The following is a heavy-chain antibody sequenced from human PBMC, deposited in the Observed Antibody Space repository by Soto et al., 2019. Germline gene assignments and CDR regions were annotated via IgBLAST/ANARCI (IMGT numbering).Heavy chain of an antibody. J-gene: IGHJ4*02. CDR3: ARENYYFIDY. CDR2: ITSNGAST. CDR1: GFTFSNHF. Sequence: QVHLVESGGGLVQPGGSLRLSCAASGFTFSNHFMTWIRHIPGKGLEWVSFITSNGASTNYEDSVKGRFTISRDNAKNSLFLQMNNLRAEDTAMYYCARENYYFIDYWGQGTLVIVSS. V-gene: IGHV3-11*06. D-gene: IGHD3-10*01.